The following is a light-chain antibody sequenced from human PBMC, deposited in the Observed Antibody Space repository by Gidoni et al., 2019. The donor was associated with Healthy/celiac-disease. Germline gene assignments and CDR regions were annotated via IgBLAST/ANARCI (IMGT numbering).Light chain of an antibody. CDR2: DDS. CDR1: NMGRKS. J-gene: IGLJ3*02. CDR3: QVWDSSSDHPSWV. Sequence: SYVPVPPTSSPVAPVKAARITCGGNNMGRKSVQWYQQKPGQAPVLVVKDDSDRPSGIPERFAGSNSGNTATLTISRVEAGDEADYDCQVWDSSSDHPSWVFGGGTKLTVL. V-gene: IGLV3-21*03.